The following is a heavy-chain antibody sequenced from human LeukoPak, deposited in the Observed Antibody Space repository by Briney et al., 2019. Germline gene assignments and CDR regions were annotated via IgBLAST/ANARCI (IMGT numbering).Heavy chain of an antibody. D-gene: IGHD2-2*01. Sequence: PGGSLRLSCAASGFTFSSYSMNWVRQAPGKGLEWVSGISGSGGSTYYADSVKGRLTISRDNTKNTLYLQMNSLRAEDTAVYYCAKDRHAPGRYCSSTSCFPFDSWGQGTLVTVSS. CDR3: AKDRHAPGRYCSSTSCFPFDS. V-gene: IGHV3-23*01. CDR2: ISGSGGST. CDR1: GFTFSSYS. J-gene: IGHJ5*01.